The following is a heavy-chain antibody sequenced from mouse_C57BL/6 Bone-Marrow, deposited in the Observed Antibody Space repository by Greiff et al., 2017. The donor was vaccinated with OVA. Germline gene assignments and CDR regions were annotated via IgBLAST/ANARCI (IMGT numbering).Heavy chain of an antibody. CDR2: INPGSGGT. CDR3: ARDYYGSFDY. Sequence: VQLQQSGAELVRPGPSVKVSCKASGYAFTNYLIEWVKQRPGQGLEWIGVINPGSGGTNYNEKFKGKATLTADKSSSTAYMQLSSLTSEDSAVYFCARDYYGSFDYWGQGTTLTVSS. CDR1: GYAFTNYL. V-gene: IGHV1-54*01. D-gene: IGHD1-1*01. J-gene: IGHJ2*01.